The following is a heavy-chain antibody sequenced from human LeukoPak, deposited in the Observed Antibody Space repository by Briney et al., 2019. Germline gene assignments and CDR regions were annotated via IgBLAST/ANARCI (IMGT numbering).Heavy chain of an antibody. J-gene: IGHJ3*02. CDR1: GYTLTELS. CDR3: ASGDSGSYSLYAFDI. D-gene: IGHD3-10*01. CDR2: FDPEDGET. Sequence: ASVKVSCKVSGYTLTELSMHWVRQAPGKGLEWMGGFDPEDGETIYAQKFQGRVTMTEDTSTDTAYMELRSLRSDDTAVYYCASGDSGSYSLYAFDIWGQGTMVTVSS. V-gene: IGHV1-24*01.